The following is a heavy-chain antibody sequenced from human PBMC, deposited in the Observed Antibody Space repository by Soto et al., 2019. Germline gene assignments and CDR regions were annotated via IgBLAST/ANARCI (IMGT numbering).Heavy chain of an antibody. Sequence: PSETLSLTCTVSGDSISSSSYYWGWIRQPPGKGLEWIGSIYYSGSTYYNPSLKSRVTISVDTSKNQFSLKLSSVTAADTAVYYCARLVRLTVEESDYWGQGTLVTVSS. J-gene: IGHJ4*02. V-gene: IGHV4-39*01. CDR2: IYYSGST. D-gene: IGHD3-10*01. CDR1: GDSISSSSYY. CDR3: ARLVRLTVEESDY.